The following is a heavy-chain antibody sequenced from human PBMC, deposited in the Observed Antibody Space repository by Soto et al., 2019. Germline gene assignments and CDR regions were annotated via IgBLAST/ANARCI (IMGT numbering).Heavy chain of an antibody. Sequence: GGSLRLSCASSVFTFSSYGMHWVRQAPGKGLEWVAVISYDGSNKYYADSVKGRFTISRDNSKNTLYLQMNSLRAEDTAVYYCAKDIRFQLLWFGELWFDPWGQGTMVTVSS. D-gene: IGHD3-10*01. CDR1: VFTFSSYG. J-gene: IGHJ5*02. CDR3: AKDIRFQLLWFGELWFDP. V-gene: IGHV3-30*18. CDR2: ISYDGSNK.